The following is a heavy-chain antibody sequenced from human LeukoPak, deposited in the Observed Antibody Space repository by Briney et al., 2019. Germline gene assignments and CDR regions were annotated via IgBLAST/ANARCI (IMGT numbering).Heavy chain of an antibody. D-gene: IGHD3-16*01. J-gene: IGHJ3*02. Sequence: SETLSLTCNFSGGSISGYYWSWIRQPPGKGLEWIGYFSSGGSTHYNPSLKRRVTTSVDTSKDQFSLKLSSVTAADTAVYYCAKHGGGGRAFDIWGQGTMVPVSS. V-gene: IGHV4-4*09. CDR1: GGSISGYY. CDR2: FSSGGST. CDR3: AKHGGGGRAFDI.